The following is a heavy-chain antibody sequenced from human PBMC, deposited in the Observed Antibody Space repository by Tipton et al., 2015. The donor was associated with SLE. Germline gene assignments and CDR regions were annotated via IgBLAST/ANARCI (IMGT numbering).Heavy chain of an antibody. CDR1: DGSIRSTNYY. Sequence: TLSLTCTVSDGSIRSTNYYWGWIRQPPGKGLEWIGSIFYTGSTHYNPSLKSRVSFSIDTSKHQFSLKLNSVTAADTAVYYCARRHYSGPFDSWGQGTLVTVSS. CDR2: IFYTGST. V-gene: IGHV4-39*07. D-gene: IGHD5-12*01. CDR3: ARRHYSGPFDS. J-gene: IGHJ4*02.